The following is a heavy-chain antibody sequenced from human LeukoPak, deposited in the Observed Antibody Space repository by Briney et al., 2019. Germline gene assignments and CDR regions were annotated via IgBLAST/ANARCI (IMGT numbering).Heavy chain of an antibody. J-gene: IGHJ6*02. CDR1: GYTFTSYD. CDR3: ARGFTAMVYYYYYGMDV. D-gene: IGHD5-18*01. V-gene: IGHV1-8*01. Sequence: GSSVKVSCKASGYTFTSYDINWVRQATGQGLEWMGWMNPNSGNTGYAQKFQGRVTMTRNTSISTAYMELSSLRSEDTAVYYCARGFTAMVYYYYYGMDVWGQGTTVTVSS. CDR2: MNPNSGNT.